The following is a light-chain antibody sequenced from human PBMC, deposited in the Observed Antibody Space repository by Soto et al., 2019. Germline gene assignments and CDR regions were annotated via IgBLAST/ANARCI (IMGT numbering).Light chain of an antibody. CDR2: DVN. CDR3: SSWTTSSTLV. J-gene: IGLJ2*01. Sequence: QSVLTQPASVSGSPGQSITISCTGTSRDIGTYDYVSWYQQHPDKAPKLMIYDVNNRPSGVSNRFSGSKSGNTASLTISGLQAEDEADYYCSSWTTSSTLVFGGGTKLTVL. V-gene: IGLV2-14*01. CDR1: SRDIGTYDY.